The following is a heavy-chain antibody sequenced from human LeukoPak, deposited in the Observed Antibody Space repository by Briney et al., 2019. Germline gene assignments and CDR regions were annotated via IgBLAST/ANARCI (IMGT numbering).Heavy chain of an antibody. CDR1: GGSFSGYY. V-gene: IGHV4-34*01. D-gene: IGHD1-26*01. CDR2: INHSGST. J-gene: IGHJ6*02. CDR3: AGTSYYYYYGMDV. Sequence: PSETLSLTCAVYGGSFSGYYWSWIRQPPGKGLEWIGEINHSGSTNYNPSLKSRVTISVDTSENQFSLKLSSVTAADTAVYYCAGTSYYYYYGMDVWGQGTTVTVSS.